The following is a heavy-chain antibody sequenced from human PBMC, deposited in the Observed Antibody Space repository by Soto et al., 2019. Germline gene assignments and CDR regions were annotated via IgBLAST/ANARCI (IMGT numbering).Heavy chain of an antibody. D-gene: IGHD3-22*01. CDR2: INAGNGNT. J-gene: IGHJ3*02. CDR1: GYTFTSYA. CDR3: ARGVVDYYDSSGYYVFDI. Sequence: ASVKVYCKASGYTFTSYAMHWVRQAPGQRLEWMGWINAGNGNTKYSQKFQGRVTMTTDTSTSTAYMEPRSLRSDDTAVYYCARGVVDYYDSSGYYVFDIWGQGTMVTVSS. V-gene: IGHV1-3*01.